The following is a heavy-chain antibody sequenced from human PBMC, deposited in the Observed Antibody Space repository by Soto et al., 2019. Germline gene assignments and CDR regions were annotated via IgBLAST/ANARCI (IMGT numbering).Heavy chain of an antibody. CDR3: ARAALACSGGSCYGDYYYYGMDV. J-gene: IGHJ6*02. D-gene: IGHD2-15*01. V-gene: IGHV1-69*01. CDR2: IIPIFGTA. Sequence: QVQLVQSGAEVKKPGSSVKVSCKASGGTFSSYAISWVRQAPGQGLEWMGGIIPIFGTANYAQKFQGRVTITADESTSKAYMELSSLRSEDTAVYYCARAALACSGGSCYGDYYYYGMDVWGQGTTVTVSS. CDR1: GGTFSSYA.